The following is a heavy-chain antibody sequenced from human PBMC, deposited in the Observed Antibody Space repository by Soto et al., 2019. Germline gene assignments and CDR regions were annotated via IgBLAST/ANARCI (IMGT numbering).Heavy chain of an antibody. D-gene: IGHD3-10*01. J-gene: IGHJ3*02. V-gene: IGHV4-59*08. Sequence: TLSLTCTVSGGSISNYYWSWIRQPPGKGLEWIGYIYYSGSTNYNPSLKSRVTISVDTSKNQFSLKLSSVTAADTAVYYCARRWGGTFDIWGQGTMVTVSS. CDR2: IYYSGST. CDR3: ARRWGGTFDI. CDR1: GGSISNYY.